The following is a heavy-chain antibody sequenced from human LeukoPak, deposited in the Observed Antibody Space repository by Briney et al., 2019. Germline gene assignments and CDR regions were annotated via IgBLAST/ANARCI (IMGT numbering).Heavy chain of an antibody. J-gene: IGHJ3*02. CDR2: INPNSGGT. Sequence: ASVKVSCKASGYTFTGYYMHWVRQAPGQGLEWMGWINPNSGGTNYAQKFQGRVTMTRDTSISTAYMELSRLRSDDTAVYYCARDIVGATGGYAFDIWGQGTMVTVSS. CDR3: ARDIVGATGGYAFDI. D-gene: IGHD1-26*01. V-gene: IGHV1-2*02. CDR1: GYTFTGYY.